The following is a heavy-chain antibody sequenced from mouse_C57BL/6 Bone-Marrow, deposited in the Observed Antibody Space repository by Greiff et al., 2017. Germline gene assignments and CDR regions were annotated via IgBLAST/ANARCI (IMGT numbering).Heavy chain of an antibody. CDR3: ARQYYYGSSYSFDY. CDR1: GFTFSSYG. J-gene: IGHJ2*01. Sequence: EVQVVESGGDLVKPGGSLKLSCAASGFTFSSYGMSWVRQTPDKRLEWVATISSGGSYTYYPDSVKGRFTISRDHAKNTLYLQMSSLKSEDTAMYYCARQYYYGSSYSFDYWGQGTTLTVSS. CDR2: ISSGGSYT. D-gene: IGHD1-1*01. V-gene: IGHV5-6*01.